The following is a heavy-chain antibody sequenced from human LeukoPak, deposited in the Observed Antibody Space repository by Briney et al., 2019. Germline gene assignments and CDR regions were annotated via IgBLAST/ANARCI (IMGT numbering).Heavy chain of an antibody. V-gene: IGHV3-7*01. CDR1: GFTFNTYW. CDR2: IKLDGSEK. D-gene: IGHD1-26*01. CDR3: ARAPIGRAYAFDI. J-gene: IGHJ3*02. Sequence: GGSLRLSCAASGFTFNTYWTTWVRQAPGKGLEWVANIKLDGSEKYYVDSVKGRFTISRDNAKSSLFLQMNSLRAEDTAVYYCARAPIGRAYAFDIWGQGTMVTVSS.